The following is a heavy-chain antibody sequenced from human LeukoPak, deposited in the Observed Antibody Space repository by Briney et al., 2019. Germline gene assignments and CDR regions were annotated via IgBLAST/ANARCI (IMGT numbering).Heavy chain of an antibody. D-gene: IGHD3-9*01. CDR2: INHSGST. J-gene: IGHJ4*02. Sequence: SETLSLTCTVSGGSISSGSYYWSWIRQPPGKGLEWIGEINHSGSTNYNPSLKSRVTISVDTSKNQFSLKLSSVTAADTAVYYCARRPYLNHPLLRYFLGGAFDYWGQGTLVTVSS. CDR1: GGSISSGSYY. V-gene: IGHV4-39*07. CDR3: ARRPYLNHPLLRYFLGGAFDY.